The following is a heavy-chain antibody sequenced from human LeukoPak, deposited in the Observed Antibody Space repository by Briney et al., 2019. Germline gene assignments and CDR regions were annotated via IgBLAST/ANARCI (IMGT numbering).Heavy chain of an antibody. J-gene: IGHJ4*02. Sequence: ASVKVSCKASGYTFTSYDINWVRQATGQGLEWMGWMNPNSGNTGYVQKFQGRVTITRNTSISTAYMELSSLRSEDTAVYYCARASIAAAGRGGWNYWGQGTLVTVSS. V-gene: IGHV1-8*03. CDR3: ARASIAAAGRGGWNY. CDR2: MNPNSGNT. D-gene: IGHD6-13*01. CDR1: GYTFTSYD.